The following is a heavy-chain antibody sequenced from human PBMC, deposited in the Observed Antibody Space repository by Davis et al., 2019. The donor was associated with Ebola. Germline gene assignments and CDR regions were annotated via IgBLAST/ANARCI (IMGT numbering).Heavy chain of an antibody. D-gene: IGHD1-1*01. V-gene: IGHV1-8*03. J-gene: IGHJ4*02. CDR1: GYTFTTYN. CDR3: ARDFAEHWTFDY. CDR2: IDPHNGKT. Sequence: ASVTVSCKASGYTFTTYNINWLRQAAGQGLEWVAWIDPHNGKTGSSQRFQGRVTITRDTSTSTDYMELSSLRSEDTAVYYCARDFAEHWTFDYWGQGTLVTVSS.